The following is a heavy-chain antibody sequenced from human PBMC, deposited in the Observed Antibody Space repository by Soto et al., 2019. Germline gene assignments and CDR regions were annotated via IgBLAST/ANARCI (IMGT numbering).Heavy chain of an antibody. CDR1: GFTFSDYS. D-gene: IGHD2-2*01. Sequence: GGSLRLSCAASGFTFSDYSMNWVRQAPGKGLEWVSYITTGSSTIYYADSVKGRFTISRDNAKNSLYLQMNSLRAEDTAVYYCVRAECTSCYGYKHWGQGTLVTVSS. CDR2: ITTGSSTI. V-gene: IGHV3-48*01. CDR3: VRAECTSCYGYKH. J-gene: IGHJ1*01.